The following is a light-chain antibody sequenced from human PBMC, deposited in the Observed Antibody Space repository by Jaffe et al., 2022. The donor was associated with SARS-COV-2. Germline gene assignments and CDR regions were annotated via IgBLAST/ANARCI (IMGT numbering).Light chain of an antibody. CDR2: VNSDGSH. V-gene: IGLV4-69*01. CDR1: SGHTSYA. CDR3: QTWGTGIRV. J-gene: IGLJ3*02. Sequence: QLVLTQSPSASASLGASVKLTCTLSSGHTSYAIAWHQQQPEKGPRYLMKVNSDGSHSKGDGIPDRFSGFSSGAERYLIISNLQSEDEADYYCQTWGTGIRVFGGGTKLTVL.